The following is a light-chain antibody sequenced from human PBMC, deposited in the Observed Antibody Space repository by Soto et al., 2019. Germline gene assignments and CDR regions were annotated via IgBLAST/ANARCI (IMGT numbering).Light chain of an antibody. Sequence: QSALTQPASVSGSPGQSITISCTGTSSDVGGYNYVSWYQQYPGKAPKVMIYEVTNRPSGFSNRFSGSKSGNTASLTISGLQAEDEADYYCSSYTGSNTLIFGGGTKVTVL. CDR2: EVT. J-gene: IGLJ2*01. V-gene: IGLV2-14*01. CDR1: SSDVGGYNY. CDR3: SSYTGSNTLI.